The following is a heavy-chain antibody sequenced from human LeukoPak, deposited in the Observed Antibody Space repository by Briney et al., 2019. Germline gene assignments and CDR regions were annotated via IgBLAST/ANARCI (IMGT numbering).Heavy chain of an antibody. J-gene: IGHJ5*02. Sequence: PSETLSLTCTVSGGSISGSSYYWGWIRQPPGKGLEWIGSIYYSGSTYYNPSLKSRVTISVDTSKNQFSLKLSSVTAADTAVYYCARIKTHLYNWNYWFDPWGQGTLVTVSS. D-gene: IGHD1-7*01. V-gene: IGHV4-39*01. CDR2: IYYSGST. CDR3: ARIKTHLYNWNYWFDP. CDR1: GGSISGSSYY.